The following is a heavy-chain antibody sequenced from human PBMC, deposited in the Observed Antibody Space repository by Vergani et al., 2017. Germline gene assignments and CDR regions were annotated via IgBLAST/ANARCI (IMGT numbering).Heavy chain of an antibody. Sequence: QVQLVQSGAEVKKPGSSVKVSCKASGATFRSNTISWVRQVPGQGLEWMGRIIPVLGKTKFAQDLQGRLTITADTSTSTAYMELTSLRSQDTAAYYCDSDPQGYGDNPEDYCYGMDVWVQGTKVSDSS. V-gene: IGHV1-69*08. J-gene: IGHJ6*02. CDR3: DSDPQGYGDNPEDYCYGMDV. CDR2: IIPVLGKT. D-gene: IGHD4/OR15-4a*01. CDR1: GATFRSNT.